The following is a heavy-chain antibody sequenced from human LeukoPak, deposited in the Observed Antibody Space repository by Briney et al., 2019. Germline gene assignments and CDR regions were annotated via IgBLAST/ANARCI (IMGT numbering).Heavy chain of an antibody. V-gene: IGHV1-2*02. CDR1: GYTFTGYY. D-gene: IGHD3-10*02. CDR2: INPNSGGT. Sequence: EASVKVSCKASGYTFTGYYMHWVRQAPGQGLEWMGWINPNSGGTNYPQKFQGRVTMTRDTSISTAYMELSRLRSDDTAVYYCAREGVRGVTFDRGAFDIWGQGTMVTVSS. CDR3: AREGVRGVTFDRGAFDI. J-gene: IGHJ3*02.